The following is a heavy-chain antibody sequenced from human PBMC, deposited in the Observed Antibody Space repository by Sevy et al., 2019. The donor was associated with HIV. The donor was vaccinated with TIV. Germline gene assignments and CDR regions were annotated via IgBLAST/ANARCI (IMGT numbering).Heavy chain of an antibody. V-gene: IGHV3-48*03. J-gene: IGHJ4*02. CDR1: GFTFSSYE. D-gene: IGHD3-22*01. CDR3: AREGLSGFHTSLDY. Sequence: GGSLRFSCAASGFTFSSYEMNWVRQAPGKGLEWVSYISSSASTIFYADSVKGRFTISRDNPKNSLYLQMNTLRAEDTAVYYCAREGLSGFHTSLDYWGQGTLVTVSS. CDR2: ISSSASTI.